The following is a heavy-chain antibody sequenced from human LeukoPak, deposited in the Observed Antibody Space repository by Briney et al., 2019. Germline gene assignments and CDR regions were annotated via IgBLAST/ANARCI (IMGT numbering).Heavy chain of an antibody. Sequence: GGSLRLSCAASGFTFSSYGMHWVRQAPGKGLEWVSSISSSSSYIYYADSVKGRFTISRDNAKNSLYLQMNSLRAEDTAVYYCARDSLGYCSGGSCYSSFDYWGQGTLVTVSS. CDR2: ISSSSSYI. CDR3: ARDSLGYCSGGSCYSSFDY. J-gene: IGHJ4*02. CDR1: GFTFSSYG. D-gene: IGHD2-15*01. V-gene: IGHV3-21*01.